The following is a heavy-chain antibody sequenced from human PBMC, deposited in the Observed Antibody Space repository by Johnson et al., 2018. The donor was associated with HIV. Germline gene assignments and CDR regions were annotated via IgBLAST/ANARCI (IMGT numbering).Heavy chain of an antibody. J-gene: IGHJ3*02. V-gene: IGHV3-30*18. CDR3: AKDIYSGSYLNRNDAFDI. Sequence: WVRQAPGKGLEWVAVISYDGSNKYYADSVKGRFTISRDNSKNTLYLQMNSLRAEDTAVYYCAKDIYSGSYLNRNDAFDIWGQGTMVTVSS. D-gene: IGHD1-26*01. CDR2: ISYDGSNK.